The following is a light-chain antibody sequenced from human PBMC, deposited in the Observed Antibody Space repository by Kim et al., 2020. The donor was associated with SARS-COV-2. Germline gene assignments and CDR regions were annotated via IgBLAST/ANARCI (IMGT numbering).Light chain of an antibody. V-gene: IGLV3-19*01. J-gene: IGLJ1*01. CDR3: NSRDSSGNHYV. CDR2: GNN. CDR1: SLRSLY. Sequence: LRQTVMITCQRASLRSLYARWYQQKPGQAPVLVIYGNNNRPSGIPDRFSGSGSGNTASLTITGAQAEDEADYYCNSRDSSGNHYVFGTGTKVTVL.